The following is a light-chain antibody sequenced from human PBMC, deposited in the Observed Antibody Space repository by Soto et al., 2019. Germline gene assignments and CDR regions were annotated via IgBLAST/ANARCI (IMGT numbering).Light chain of an antibody. Sequence: QPVLTQPPSVSGDPGQRVTISCTRSSSNIGAGYDVHWYQQLPGTAPKLLIYGNSNRPSGVPDRFSGSKSGTSASLAITGLQAEDEDDYYCQSYDSSLSGSDVVFGGGTQLTVL. V-gene: IGLV1-40*01. CDR2: GNS. CDR1: SSNIGAGYD. J-gene: IGLJ2*01. CDR3: QSYDSSLSGSDVV.